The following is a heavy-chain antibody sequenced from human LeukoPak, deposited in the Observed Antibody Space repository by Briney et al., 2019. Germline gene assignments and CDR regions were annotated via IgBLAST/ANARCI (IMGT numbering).Heavy chain of an antibody. D-gene: IGHD3-10*01. CDR3: ARDEFGELLYRAFDI. CDR1: GYTFTSYG. J-gene: IGHJ3*02. CDR2: IVPIFGTA. V-gene: IGHV1-69*13. Sequence: SVKVSCKAPGYTFTSYGISWVRQAPGQGLEWMGGIVPIFGTANYALRFQGRVTITADESTSTAYMELSSLSSEDTAVYYCARDEFGELLYRAFDIWGQGTMVTVSS.